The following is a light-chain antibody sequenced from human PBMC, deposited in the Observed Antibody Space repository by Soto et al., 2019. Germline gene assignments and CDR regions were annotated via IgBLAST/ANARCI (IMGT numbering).Light chain of an antibody. CDR1: QSVSSNY. V-gene: IGKV3-20*01. CDR2: GAS. Sequence: EIVLTQSPGTLSLSPGERATLSCRASQSVSSNYLAWYQQKPGQAPRLLIYGASSRATGIPDRFSGSGSGTDFTLTISGLEPEDFAVYYCQQYGSSPFTFGPGPKVDIK. CDR3: QQYGSSPFT. J-gene: IGKJ3*01.